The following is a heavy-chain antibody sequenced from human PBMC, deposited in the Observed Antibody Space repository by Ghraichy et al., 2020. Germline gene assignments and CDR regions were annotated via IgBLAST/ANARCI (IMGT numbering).Heavy chain of an antibody. CDR3: ARYYYDSSGYYYVQDAFDI. J-gene: IGHJ3*02. D-gene: IGHD3-22*01. Sequence: ASVKVSCKASGYTFTSYAMHWVRQAPGQRLEWMGWINAGNGNTKYSQKFQGRVTITRDTSASTAYMELSSLRSEDTAVYYCARYYYDSSGYYYVQDAFDIWGQGQWSPSLQ. CDR1: GYTFTSYA. CDR2: INAGNGNT. V-gene: IGHV1-3*01.